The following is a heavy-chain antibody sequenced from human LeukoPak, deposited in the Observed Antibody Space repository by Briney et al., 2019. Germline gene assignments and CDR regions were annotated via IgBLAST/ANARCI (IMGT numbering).Heavy chain of an antibody. D-gene: IGHD3-22*01. CDR1: GFTFSSYG. Sequence: PGGSLRLSCAASGFTFSSYGMSWVRQAPGKGLEWVSAISGSGGSTYYADSVKGRFTISRDNAKNSLYLQMNSLRAEDTAVYYCAREPTYYYDSSGYYSAFDIWGQGTMVTVSS. CDR3: AREPTYYYDSSGYYSAFDI. CDR2: ISGSGGST. J-gene: IGHJ3*02. V-gene: IGHV3-23*01.